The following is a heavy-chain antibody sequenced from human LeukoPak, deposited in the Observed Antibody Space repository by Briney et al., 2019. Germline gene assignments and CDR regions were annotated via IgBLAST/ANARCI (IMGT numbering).Heavy chain of an antibody. Sequence: GASVTVSCMASGYIFTHYYIHWVRQAPGQGLEWMGWINPNSGDTNCAQKFQGRVTMTRDTSISTADLELSGLTSDDTAVYYCARALMTAVLATSGGDIWGQGTMVTVSS. V-gene: IGHV1-2*02. CDR3: ARALMTAVLATSGGDI. J-gene: IGHJ3*02. CDR2: INPNSGDT. CDR1: GYIFTHYY. D-gene: IGHD4-17*01.